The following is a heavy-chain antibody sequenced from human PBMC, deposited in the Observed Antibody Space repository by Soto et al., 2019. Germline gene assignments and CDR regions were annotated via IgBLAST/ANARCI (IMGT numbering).Heavy chain of an antibody. CDR2: IIPILGIA. V-gene: IGHV1-69*02. CDR1: GGTFSSYP. CDR3: ARGNYDYRQSWFDP. D-gene: IGHD3-3*01. Sequence: QVQLVQSGAEVKKPGSSVKVSCKASGGTFSSYPISWVRQAPGQGLEWMGRIIPILGIANYAQKFQGRVTITADKSTSTGYMELSSLRSEDTAVYYCARGNYDYRQSWFDPWGQGTLVTVSS. J-gene: IGHJ5*02.